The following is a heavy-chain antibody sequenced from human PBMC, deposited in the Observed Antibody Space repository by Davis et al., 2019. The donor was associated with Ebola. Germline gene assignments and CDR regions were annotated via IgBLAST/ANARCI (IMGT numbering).Heavy chain of an antibody. CDR3: ARQRGGLRIWYFDL. D-gene: IGHD4-17*01. V-gene: IGHV4-39*01. CDR1: GGSISSNSYY. Sequence: SETLSLTCTVSGGSISSNSYYWGWIRQPPGKGLEWIGSIYYSGNTYYNPSLKSRVTVSVDTSKNQFSLKLSSMTAADTAVYYCARQRGGLRIWYFDLWGRGTLVTVSS. CDR2: IYYSGNT. J-gene: IGHJ2*01.